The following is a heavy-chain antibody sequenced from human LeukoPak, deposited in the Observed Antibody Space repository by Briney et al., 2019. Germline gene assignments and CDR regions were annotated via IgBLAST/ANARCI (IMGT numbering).Heavy chain of an antibody. Sequence: SETLSLTCTVSGGSISIYYWSWIRQPPGKGLEWIGYIYYSGSTNYNPSLKSRVTISVDTSKNQFSLKLSSVTAADTAVYYCARVTYYYDSSGYHPYYFDYWGQGTLVTVSS. J-gene: IGHJ4*02. CDR2: IYYSGST. D-gene: IGHD3-22*01. CDR1: GGSISIYY. CDR3: ARVTYYYDSSGYHPYYFDY. V-gene: IGHV4-59*01.